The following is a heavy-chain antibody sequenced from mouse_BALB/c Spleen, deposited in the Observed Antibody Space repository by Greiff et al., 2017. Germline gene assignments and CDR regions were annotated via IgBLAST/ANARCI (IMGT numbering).Heavy chain of an antibody. J-gene: IGHJ4*01. Sequence: LQQPGSELVRPGASVKLSCKASGYTFTSYWMHWVKQRPGQGLEWIGNIYPGSGSTKYNEKFKGKATLTADKSSSTAYMQPSSLTSENSAVYFCARRKDYAMDYWGQGTSVTVSS. CDR2: IYPGSGST. CDR1: GYTFTSYW. CDR3: ARRKDYAMDY. V-gene: IGHV1S22*01.